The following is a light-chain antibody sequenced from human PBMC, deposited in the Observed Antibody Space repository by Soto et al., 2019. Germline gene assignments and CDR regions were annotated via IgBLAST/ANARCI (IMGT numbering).Light chain of an antibody. V-gene: IGKV1-39*01. CDR1: QDIGTY. J-gene: IGKJ4*01. Sequence: DIQMTQSPSSLSASVGDRVTITCRANQDIGTYFNWYQHKPGKAPELLISAASTLRSGVPSRFSGSGSGTDFTLTISSLQREDFETYYCQHTSDPFGGGTKVEIK. CDR3: QHTSDP. CDR2: AAS.